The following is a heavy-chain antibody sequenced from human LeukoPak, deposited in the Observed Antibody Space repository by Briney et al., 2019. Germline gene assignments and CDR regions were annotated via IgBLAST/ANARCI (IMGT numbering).Heavy chain of an antibody. CDR2: INPNSGGT. CDR3: ATPKLKYGSGSYYTD. J-gene: IGHJ4*02. CDR1: GYTFTGYY. D-gene: IGHD3-10*01. Sequence: ASVKVSCKASGYTFTGYYMHWVRQAPGQGLEWMGWINPNSGGTNYAQKLQGRVTMTRDTSISTAYMELSRLRSDDTAVYYCATPKLKYGSGSYYTDWGQGTLVTVSS. V-gene: IGHV1-2*02.